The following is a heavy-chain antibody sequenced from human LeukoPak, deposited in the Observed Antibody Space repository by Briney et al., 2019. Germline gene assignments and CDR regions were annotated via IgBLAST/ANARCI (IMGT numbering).Heavy chain of an antibody. CDR3: ATQGFHSGSYPMGYYYYYGMDV. D-gene: IGHD1-26*01. V-gene: IGHV3-73*01. J-gene: IGHJ6*02. CDR2: IRSKANSYAT. CDR1: GFTFSDSG. Sequence: GGSLTLSCAASGFTFSDSGMHWVRQASGKGLEWVGRIRSKANSYATAYAASVKGRFTISRDDSKNTAYLQMNSLKTEDTAVYYCATQGFHSGSYPMGYYYYYGMDVWGQGTTVTVSS.